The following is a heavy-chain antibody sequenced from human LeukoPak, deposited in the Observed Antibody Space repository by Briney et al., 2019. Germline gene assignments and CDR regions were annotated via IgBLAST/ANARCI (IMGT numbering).Heavy chain of an antibody. V-gene: IGHV1-2*02. J-gene: IGHJ4*02. CDR3: ARGRLYCSGGSCYQVGNYFDY. CDR2: INPNSGGT. D-gene: IGHD2-15*01. Sequence: GASVKVSCKASGYTFTGYYMHWVRQAPGQGLEWKGWINPNSGGTNYAQKFQGRVTMTRDTSISTAYMELSRLRSDDTAVYYCARGRLYCSGGSCYQVGNYFDYWGQGTLVTVSS. CDR1: GYTFTGYY.